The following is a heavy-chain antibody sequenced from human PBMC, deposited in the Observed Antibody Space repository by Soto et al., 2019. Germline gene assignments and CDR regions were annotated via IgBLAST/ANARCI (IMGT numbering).Heavy chain of an antibody. CDR2: VIPILGTT. J-gene: IGHJ6*02. D-gene: IGHD1-1*01. V-gene: IGHV1-69*12. CDR3: ARHAGTYYYTDMDV. CDR1: GGSFSTYA. Sequence: QVQLVQSGAEVKKPGSSVKVSCKASGGSFSTYAISWVRHAPGQGLEWMGGVIPILGTTNNAQKFQGRVTXTAAESTGTAYMALASLRSEDTAMYYCARHAGTYYYTDMDVWGQGTTVTVSS.